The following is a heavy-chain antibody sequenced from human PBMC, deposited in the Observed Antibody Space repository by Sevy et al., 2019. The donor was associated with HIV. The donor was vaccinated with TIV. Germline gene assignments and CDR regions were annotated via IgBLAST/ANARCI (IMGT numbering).Heavy chain of an antibody. J-gene: IGHJ4*02. D-gene: IGHD7-27*01. Sequence: GGSLRLSCAASGFTLRTFAMSWVRQAPGKGLQWVSSISDTGTRTYYVDSVEGRFTISRDNSKKTLFLQMNGLRAEDTALYYCAKYAGDFPHFDYWGQGTMVTVSS. CDR2: ISDTGTRT. CDR1: GFTLRTFA. V-gene: IGHV3-23*01. CDR3: AKYAGDFPHFDY.